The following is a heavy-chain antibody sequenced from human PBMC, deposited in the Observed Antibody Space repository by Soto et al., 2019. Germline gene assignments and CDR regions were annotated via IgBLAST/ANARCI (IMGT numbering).Heavy chain of an antibody. CDR1: GVSIRSSY. D-gene: IGHD2-15*01. J-gene: IGHJ5*02. CDR2: IYYTGST. Sequence: LSLTCTVSGVSIRSSYWSWIRQPPGKGLEWIGYIYYTGSTNYNPSLMSRVTISVDTSKNQFSLKLTSLSAADTAVYFCARDLNVATPPYKWFAPWGQGTLVTVS. CDR3: ARDLNVATPPYKWFAP. V-gene: IGHV4-59*01.